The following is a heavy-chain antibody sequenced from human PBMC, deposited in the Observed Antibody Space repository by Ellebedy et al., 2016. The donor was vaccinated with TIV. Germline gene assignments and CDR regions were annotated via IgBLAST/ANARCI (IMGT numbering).Heavy chain of an antibody. CDR1: GYSFTSYW. CDR2: IDPSDSYT. J-gene: IGHJ3*02. CDR3: ATMLVVPAAIVAFDI. D-gene: IGHD2-2*01. Sequence: GESLKISCKGSGYSFTSYWISWVRQMPGKGLEWMGRIDPSDSYTNYSPSFQGHVTISADKSISTAYLQWSSLKASDTAMYYCATMLVVPAAIVAFDIWGQGTMVTVSS. V-gene: IGHV5-10-1*01.